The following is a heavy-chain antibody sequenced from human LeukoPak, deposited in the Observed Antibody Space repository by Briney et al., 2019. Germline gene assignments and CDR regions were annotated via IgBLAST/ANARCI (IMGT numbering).Heavy chain of an antibody. CDR2: INPSGGST. CDR1: GYTFTSYY. J-gene: IGHJ3*02. CDR3: ATLGGYYDSSGYYYGGFEDI. V-gene: IGHV1-46*01. Sequence: ASVKVSCKASGYTFTSYYMHWVRQAPGQGLEWMGIINPSGGSTSYAQKFQGRVTMTEDTSTDTAYMELSSLRSEDTAVYYCATLGGYYDSSGYYYGGFEDIWGQGTMVTVSS. D-gene: IGHD3-22*01.